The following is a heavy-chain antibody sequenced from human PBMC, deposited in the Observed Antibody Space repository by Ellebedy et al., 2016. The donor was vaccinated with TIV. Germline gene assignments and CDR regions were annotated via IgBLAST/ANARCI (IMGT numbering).Heavy chain of an antibody. D-gene: IGHD3-10*01. CDR2: MNPNSGNT. V-gene: IGHV1-8*01. CDR1: GYTFTSYD. CDR3: ARGDYFYGSGTRHPYMDV. J-gene: IGHJ6*03. Sequence: ASVKVSCKASGYTFTSYDINWVRQATGQGLEWMGWMNPNSGNTGYAEKFQGRVTMTRNTSISTAYMELSSLRSDDTAVYYCARGDYFYGSGTRHPYMDVWGKGTTVTVSS.